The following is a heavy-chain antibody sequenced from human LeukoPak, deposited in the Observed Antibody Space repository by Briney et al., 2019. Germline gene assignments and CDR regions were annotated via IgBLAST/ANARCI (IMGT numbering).Heavy chain of an antibody. CDR3: ARSVVGGYVDY. J-gene: IGHJ4*02. V-gene: IGHV3-7*01. CDR1: GFTVSSNY. CDR2: IKQDGSEK. D-gene: IGHD2-2*01. Sequence: GGSLRLSCAASGFTVSSNYMSWVRQAPGKGLEWVANIKQDGSEKYYVDSVKGRFTISRDNAKNSLYLQMNSLRAEDTAVYYCARSVVGGYVDYWGQGTLVTVSS.